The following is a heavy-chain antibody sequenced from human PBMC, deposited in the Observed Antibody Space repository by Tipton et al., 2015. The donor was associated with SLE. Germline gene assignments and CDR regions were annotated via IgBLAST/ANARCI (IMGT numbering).Heavy chain of an antibody. J-gene: IGHJ4*02. CDR3: ARLDPNWGGAFDY. Sequence: LSCAVYGGSFSGYYWSWIRQPPGKGLEWIAEINHSGSANYNPSLRSRVTISVDTSKNQFSLKLTSVTAADTATYYCARLDPNWGGAFDYWGQGTLVTVSS. CDR2: INHSGSA. V-gene: IGHV4-34*01. D-gene: IGHD7-27*01. CDR1: GGSFSGYY.